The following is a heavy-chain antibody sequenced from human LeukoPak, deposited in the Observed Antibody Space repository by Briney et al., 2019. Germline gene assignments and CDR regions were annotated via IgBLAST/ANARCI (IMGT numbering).Heavy chain of an antibody. CDR2: ISAYNGNT. Sequence: GASVKVSCKASGYTFTSYGISWVRQAPGQGLEWMGWISAYNGNTSYAQKLQGRVTMTTDTSTSTAYMELGSLRSDDTAVYYCARGPSRYCSGGSCYRLDYWGQGTLVTVSS. D-gene: IGHD2-15*01. J-gene: IGHJ4*02. CDR1: GYTFTSYG. V-gene: IGHV1-18*01. CDR3: ARGPSRYCSGGSCYRLDY.